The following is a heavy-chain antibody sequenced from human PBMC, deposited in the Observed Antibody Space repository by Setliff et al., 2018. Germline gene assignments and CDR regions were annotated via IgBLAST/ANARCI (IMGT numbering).Heavy chain of an antibody. J-gene: IGHJ5*02. CDR3: ARRAAAHDWFDP. CDR1: GNGFTDLW. Sequence: GESLKISCKVSGNGFTDLWIAWVRQTPGKGLEWMGIIHPADYDTRYSPSLQGQVTFSADKTLSTAYLQWSSLKASDTAIYYCARRAAAHDWFDPWGQGTRVAVSS. V-gene: IGHV5-51*01. CDR2: IHPADYDT. D-gene: IGHD2-15*01.